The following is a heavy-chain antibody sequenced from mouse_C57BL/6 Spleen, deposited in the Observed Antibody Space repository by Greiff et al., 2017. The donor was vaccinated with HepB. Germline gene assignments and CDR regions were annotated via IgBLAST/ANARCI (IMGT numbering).Heavy chain of an antibody. D-gene: IGHD4-1*02. CDR3: ARPVNWGVGAMDY. Sequence: EVQLQQSGSELVKPGASVKIPCKASGYTFTDYNMDWVKQSHGKSLEWIGDINPNNGGTIYNQKFKGKATLTVDMSSSTAYMELRSLTSEDTAVYYCARPVNWGVGAMDYWGQGTSVTVSS. CDR1: GYTFTDYN. CDR2: INPNNGGT. J-gene: IGHJ4*01. V-gene: IGHV1-18*01.